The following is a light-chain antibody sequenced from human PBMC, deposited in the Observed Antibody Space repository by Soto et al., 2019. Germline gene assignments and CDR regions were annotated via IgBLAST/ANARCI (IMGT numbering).Light chain of an antibody. CDR1: STDVGAYNY. Sequence: QSALTQPLSASGSPGQSVTISCTGTSTDVGAYNYVSWYQQHPGKAPKLMIYEVTKRPSGVPDRFSGSKSGNTASLTVSGLQTEDEADYYCGSHAGNSNLVFGGGTKLTVL. CDR3: GSHAGNSNLV. CDR2: EVT. V-gene: IGLV2-8*01. J-gene: IGLJ3*02.